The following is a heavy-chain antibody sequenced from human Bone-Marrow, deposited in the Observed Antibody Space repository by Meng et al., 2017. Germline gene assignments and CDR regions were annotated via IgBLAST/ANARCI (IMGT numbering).Heavy chain of an antibody. CDR1: GFTFSDYY. CDR2: ISSSGSTI. J-gene: IGHJ4*02. V-gene: IGHV3-11*04. CDR3: ARSSVKWLVNGPDY. Sequence: GESLKISCAASGFTFSDYYMSWIRQAPGKGLEWVSYISSSGSTIYYADSVKGRFTISRDNAKNSLYLQMNSLRAEDTAVYYCARSSVKWLVNGPDYWGQGTLVTVSS. D-gene: IGHD6-19*01.